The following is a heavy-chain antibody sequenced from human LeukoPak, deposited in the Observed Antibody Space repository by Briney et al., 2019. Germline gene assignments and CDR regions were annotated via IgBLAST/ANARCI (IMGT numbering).Heavy chain of an antibody. CDR2: IYHSGST. Sequence: SETLSLTCAVSGGSISSSNWWSWVRQPPGKGLEWIGEIYHSGSTNYNPSLKSRVTISVDKSKNQFSLNLTSVTAADTAVYYCARALPTVTMWTHDREWFDPWGQGTLVTVSS. D-gene: IGHD4-17*01. CDR1: GGSISSSNW. J-gene: IGHJ5*02. V-gene: IGHV4-4*02. CDR3: ARALPTVTMWTHDREWFDP.